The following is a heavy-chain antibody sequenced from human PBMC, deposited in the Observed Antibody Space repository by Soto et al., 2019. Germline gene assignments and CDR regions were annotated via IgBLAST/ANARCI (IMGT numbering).Heavy chain of an antibody. CDR3: ARDRGGDLKVFDI. J-gene: IGHJ3*02. CDR1: GFSFSTYS. V-gene: IGHV3-21*01. CDR2: ISSTSSYI. Sequence: EVQLVGSGGGLVKPRGSLSISCAASGFSFSTYSMNWVRQAPGNGLECVSSISSTSSYIYYADSVKGRFTISRDNAKNSLYLQINSLRAEDTAVYYCARDRGGDLKVFDIWGQGTMVTVSS. D-gene: IGHD3-16*01.